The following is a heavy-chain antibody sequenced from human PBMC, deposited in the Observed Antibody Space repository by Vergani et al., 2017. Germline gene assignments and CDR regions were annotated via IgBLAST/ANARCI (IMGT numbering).Heavy chain of an antibody. CDR3: ARGDQLLPFDY. D-gene: IGHD2-2*01. J-gene: IGHJ4*02. CDR2: INWNGGST. Sequence: EVQLVESGGGLVQPGRSLRLSCAASGFTFDDYGMSWVRQAPGKGLEWVSGINWNGGSTGYADSVKGRFTISRDNAKNSLYLQMNSLRAEDTALYHCARGDQLLPFDYWGQGTLVTVSS. V-gene: IGHV3-20*01. CDR1: GFTFDDYG.